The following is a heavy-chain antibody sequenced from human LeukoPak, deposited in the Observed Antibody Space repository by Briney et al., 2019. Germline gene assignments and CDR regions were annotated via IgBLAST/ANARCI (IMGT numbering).Heavy chain of an antibody. CDR2: ISGSGGST. Sequence: GGSLRLSCVVSGFTFSINAMSWVRQAPGKGLEWVSAISGSGGSTYYADSVKGRFTISRDNSKNTLYLQMNSLRAEDTAVYYCAKDLLSRENMVVAATSHWFDPWGQGTLVTVSS. J-gene: IGHJ5*02. D-gene: IGHD2-15*01. CDR3: AKDLLSRENMVVAATSHWFDP. CDR1: GFTFSINA. V-gene: IGHV3-23*01.